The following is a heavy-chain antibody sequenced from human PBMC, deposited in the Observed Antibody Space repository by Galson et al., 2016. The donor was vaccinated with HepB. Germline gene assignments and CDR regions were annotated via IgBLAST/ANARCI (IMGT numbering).Heavy chain of an antibody. J-gene: IGHJ4*02. CDR2: INPSGGST. Sequence: SCKASGYTSIHYYMHWVRQAPGQGLEWVGIINPSGGSTSYAQKVQDRVTMTTDTSTSTVYMELRGLRSEDTAVYYCARDRGSSWYLESDYWGQGTLVTVSS. CDR1: GYTSIHYY. CDR3: ARDRGSSWYLESDY. D-gene: IGHD6-13*01. V-gene: IGHV1-46*01.